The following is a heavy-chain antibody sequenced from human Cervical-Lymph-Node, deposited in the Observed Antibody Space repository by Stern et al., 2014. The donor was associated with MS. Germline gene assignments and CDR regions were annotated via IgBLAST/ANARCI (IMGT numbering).Heavy chain of an antibody. V-gene: IGHV3-11*01. Sequence: MQLVESGGGLVKPGGSLRLSCAASGFTFSDYYMSWIRQAPGKGLEWVSYISSNDGTMYYADSVKGRFTISRDNAKNSLYPQMNSLRAEDTAVYYCARDLYCSGGSCYYDYYYYGMDVWGQGTTVTVSS. CDR2: ISSNDGTM. J-gene: IGHJ6*02. CDR3: ARDLYCSGGSCYYDYYYYGMDV. CDR1: GFTFSDYY. D-gene: IGHD2-15*01.